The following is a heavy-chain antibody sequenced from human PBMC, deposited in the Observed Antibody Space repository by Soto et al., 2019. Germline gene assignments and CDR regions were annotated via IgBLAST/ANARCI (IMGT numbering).Heavy chain of an antibody. CDR3: ARSWVTGKGGMDV. D-gene: IGHD3-16*01. CDR2: INGYTGNT. Sequence: QVQLVQSGAEVKKPGASVKVSCKASGYTFTSYGFSWVRQAPGQGLEWMGWINGYTGNTHYAQKLQGRVTMTTDTFASTAYMELWTLISDDTAVYYCARSWVTGKGGMDVWGQGTTVTVSS. CDR1: GYTFTSYG. J-gene: IGHJ6*02. V-gene: IGHV1-18*01.